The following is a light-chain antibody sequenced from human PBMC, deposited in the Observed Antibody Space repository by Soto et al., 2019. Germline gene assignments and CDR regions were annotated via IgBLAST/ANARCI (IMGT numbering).Light chain of an antibody. CDR1: TSNIGDNS. CDR2: SSD. J-gene: IGLJ1*01. V-gene: IGLV1-44*01. CDR3: AAWDDSLNGFV. Sequence: QAVVTQPPSASGTPGQRVTISCSGGTSNIGDNSVNWYQQPPGTAPKLLIYSSDQRPSGVSDRFSGSKSGTSASLAISGLQSEDEADYYCAAWDDSLNGFVFGTGTKVTVL.